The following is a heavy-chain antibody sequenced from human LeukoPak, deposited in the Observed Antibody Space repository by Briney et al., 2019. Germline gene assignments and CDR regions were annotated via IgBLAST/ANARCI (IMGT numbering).Heavy chain of an antibody. D-gene: IGHD3-22*01. CDR3: ASLTNYYDSSGYYYENHVDY. CDR1: GGTFSSYA. CDR2: IIPIFGTA. J-gene: IGHJ4*02. Sequence: SVKVSCKASGGTFSSYAISWVRQAPGQGLEWMGGIIPIFGTANYAQKFQGRVTITADESTSTAYMELSSLRSEDTAVYYCASLTNYYDSSGYYYENHVDYWGQGTLVTVSS. V-gene: IGHV1-69*01.